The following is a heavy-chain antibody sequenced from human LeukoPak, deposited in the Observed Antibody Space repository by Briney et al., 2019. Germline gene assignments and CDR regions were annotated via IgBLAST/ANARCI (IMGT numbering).Heavy chain of an antibody. CDR1: GYTFTNYY. D-gene: IGHD3/OR15-3a*01. CDR3: ARAPPGWTDRLLDY. J-gene: IGHJ4*02. Sequence: GASVKVSCKASGYTFTNYYMQWVRQAPGQGLEWIGIINPSPGSTTYAQKFQGRVTMTTDTSTSTAYMELRSLRSDDTAVYYCARAPPGWTDRLLDYWGQGTLVTVSS. CDR2: INPSPGST. V-gene: IGHV1-46*01.